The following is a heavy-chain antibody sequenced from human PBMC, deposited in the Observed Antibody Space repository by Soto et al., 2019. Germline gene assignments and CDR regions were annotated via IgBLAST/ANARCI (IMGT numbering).Heavy chain of an antibody. CDR1: GGSISSYY. CDR2: FYPTGKT. Sequence: SETLSLTCTVSGGSISSYYWCWTRQPAGKGLEWIGRFYPTGKTNYNPSLQSRLTMSADTSRNQFSLNLTSVTAADTAVYYCARCGLDYVMGVWGQGTTVTVSS. V-gene: IGHV4-4*07. CDR3: ARCGLDYVMGV. J-gene: IGHJ6*02. D-gene: IGHD3-16*01.